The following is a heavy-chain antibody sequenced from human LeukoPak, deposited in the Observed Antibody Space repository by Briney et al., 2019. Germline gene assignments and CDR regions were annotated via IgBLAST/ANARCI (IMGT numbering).Heavy chain of an antibody. CDR3: ARDRSTSPWFDP. CDR2: IIPIFGTA. Sequence: SVKVSCKASGGTFSSYAISWVRQAPGQGLEWMGGIIPIFGTANYAQKFQGRVTITTDESTSTAYTELSSLRSEDTAVYYCARDRSTSPWFDPWGQGTLVTVSS. CDR1: GGTFSSYA. V-gene: IGHV1-69*05. J-gene: IGHJ5*02. D-gene: IGHD2-2*01.